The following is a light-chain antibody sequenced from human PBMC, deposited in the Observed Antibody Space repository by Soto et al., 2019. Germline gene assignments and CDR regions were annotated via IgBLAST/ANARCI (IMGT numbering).Light chain of an antibody. CDR1: SSDVGGYNY. CDR2: EVS. CDR3: SSSTSSDTLL. V-gene: IGLV2-14*01. J-gene: IGLJ2*01. Sequence: QSALTQPASVSGSPGQSITISCTGTSSDVGGYNYVSWYQQHLGKAPKLMIYEVSNRPSGVSNRFSGSKSGNTASLTISGLQAEDEADYYCSSSTSSDTLLFGGGTKVTVL.